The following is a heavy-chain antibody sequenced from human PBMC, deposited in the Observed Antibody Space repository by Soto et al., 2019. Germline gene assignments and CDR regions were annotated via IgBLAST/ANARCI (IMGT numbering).Heavy chain of an antibody. J-gene: IGHJ3*02. D-gene: IGHD3-3*02. V-gene: IGHV3-23*01. CDR1: GFTFSNYA. CDR2: LGGGDDI. CDR3: AKDSVSYNGIYDAFDI. Sequence: VQLLESGGGLVQPGGSLRLSCEASGFTFSNYAMSWVRQARGERPEWVSTLGGGDDIFYADSVKGRFTISRDDSRNTLYLRMDNLRVEDTAIYFCAKDSVSYNGIYDAFDIWGQGTVVTVPS.